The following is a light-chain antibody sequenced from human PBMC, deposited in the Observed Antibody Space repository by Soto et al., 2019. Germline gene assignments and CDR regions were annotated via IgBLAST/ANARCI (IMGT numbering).Light chain of an antibody. J-gene: IGKJ3*01. CDR3: QQLNNFPPFT. CDR2: GAV. Sequence: IQLTQSPSSLSASIGDRVTITCRASQGISNYLAWYQQKPGKAPKLLIYGAVTLQSGVPSRFSGSGLGTDFTLTISTLQPDDLATYYCQQLNNFPPFTFGPGTKVDLK. V-gene: IGKV1-9*01. CDR1: QGISNY.